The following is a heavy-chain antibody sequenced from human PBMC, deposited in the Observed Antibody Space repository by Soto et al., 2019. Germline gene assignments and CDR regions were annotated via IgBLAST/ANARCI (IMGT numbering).Heavy chain of an antibody. V-gene: IGHV3-23*01. J-gene: IGHJ4*02. D-gene: IGHD6-13*01. CDR1: GFPFSTSA. CDR2: ISATSDAA. Sequence: EVQLLESGGGLVQPGGSLRLSCAASGFPFSTSAMNWVRQAPGKGLEWVSIISATSDAAHYAESVKGRFTSSRDNSKNTLYLQMNSLRAEDTAVYYCAREGVYSRDFDYWGQGTLVTVSS. CDR3: AREGVYSRDFDY.